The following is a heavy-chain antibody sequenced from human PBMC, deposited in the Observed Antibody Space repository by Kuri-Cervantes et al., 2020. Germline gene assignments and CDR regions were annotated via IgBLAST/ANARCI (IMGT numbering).Heavy chain of an antibody. D-gene: IGHD6-13*01. CDR1: GFTFSSYA. J-gene: IGHJ4*02. CDR3: ARGRAAGRRFGY. Sequence: GSLRLSCAASGFTFSSYAMSWVRQAPGKGLEWIGEINHSGSTIYNPSLKSRVTISVDTSKNQFSLKLSSVTAADTAVYYCARGRAAGRRFGYWGQGTLVTVSS. CDR2: INHSGST. V-gene: IGHV4-34*01.